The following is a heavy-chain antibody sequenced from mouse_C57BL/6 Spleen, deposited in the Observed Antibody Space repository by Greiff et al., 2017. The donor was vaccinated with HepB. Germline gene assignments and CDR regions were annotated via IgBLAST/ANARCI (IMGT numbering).Heavy chain of an antibody. CDR1: GYTFTDYE. CDR3: TRSITTVSVDY. V-gene: IGHV1-15*01. J-gene: IGHJ2*01. D-gene: IGHD1-1*01. Sequence: VQLQQSGSELVRPGASVTLSCKASGYTFTDYEMHWVKQTPVHALEWIGAIDPETGGTAYNQKFKGKAILTADKSSSTAYMELRSLTSEDSAVYYCTRSITTVSVDYWGQGTTLTVSS. CDR2: IDPETGGT.